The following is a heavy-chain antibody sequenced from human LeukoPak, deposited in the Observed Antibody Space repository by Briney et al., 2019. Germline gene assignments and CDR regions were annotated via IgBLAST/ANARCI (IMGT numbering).Heavy chain of an antibody. Sequence: KSWGSLRLSCAASGFSFSTDSMNWGRQAPRERREWVPSISSNSSYIYYADSVKGRFTISRDNAKNSLYLQMNSLRAEDTAVYYCARDGRSYYPYFYYYYMDVWGKGTTVTVSS. V-gene: IGHV3-21*01. CDR2: ISSNSSYI. CDR3: ARDGRSYYPYFYYYYMDV. CDR1: GFSFSTDS. D-gene: IGHD1-26*01. J-gene: IGHJ6*03.